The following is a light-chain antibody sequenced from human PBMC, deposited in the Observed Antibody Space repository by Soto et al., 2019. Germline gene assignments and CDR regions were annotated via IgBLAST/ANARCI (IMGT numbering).Light chain of an antibody. CDR2: DVS. J-gene: IGKJ4*01. V-gene: IGKV3-11*01. CDR3: QQRDSWPLT. Sequence: EIVLTQSPATLSLSPGERATISCRASQSVSSDLAWYQQKPGQAPRLLIYDVSDRATGVPARFSGSGSGTDFTLTISSLEPEDYAIYYCQQRDSWPLTFGGGTKVEIK. CDR1: QSVSSD.